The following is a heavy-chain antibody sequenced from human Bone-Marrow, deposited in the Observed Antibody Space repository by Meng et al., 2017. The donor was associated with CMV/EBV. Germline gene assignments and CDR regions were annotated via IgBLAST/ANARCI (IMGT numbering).Heavy chain of an antibody. D-gene: IGHD1-26*01. J-gene: IGHJ2*01. CDR2: ISSSGSTI. V-gene: IGHV3-48*04. CDR1: GFTFSSYS. CDR3: ARDSGHYWYFDL. Sequence: GESLKISCAASGFTFSSYSMNWVRQAPGKGLEWVSYISSSGSTIYYADSVKGRFTISRDNAKNSLYLQMNSLRAEDTAVYYCARDSGHYWYFDLWGRGTLVTVSS.